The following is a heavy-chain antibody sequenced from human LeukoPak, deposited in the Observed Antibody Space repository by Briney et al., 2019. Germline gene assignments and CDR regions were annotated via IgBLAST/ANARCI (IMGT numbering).Heavy chain of an antibody. CDR1: GFNLSSYS. J-gene: IGHJ4*02. V-gene: IGHV3-21*01. CDR3: ASASGVYDYVWGSYRYLDY. CDR2: ISSSSSYI. Sequence: GGSLTLSCAASGFNLSSYSKNWVRKAPGKGLEWVSSISSSSSYIYYAASVKGRFTISRDNAKNSLYLQMNGLRAEDTAVYYCASASGVYDYVWGSYRYLDYWGQGTLVTVSS. D-gene: IGHD3-16*02.